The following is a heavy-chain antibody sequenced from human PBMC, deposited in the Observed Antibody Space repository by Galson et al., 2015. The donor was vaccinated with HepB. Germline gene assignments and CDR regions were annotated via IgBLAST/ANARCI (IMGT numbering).Heavy chain of an antibody. CDR1: GGSISSYY. V-gene: IGHV4-59*08. D-gene: IGHD6-13*01. Sequence: SETLSLTCTVSGGSISSYYWSWIRQPPGKGLEWIGYIYYSGSTNYNPSLKSRVTISVDTSKNQFSLKLSSVTAADTAVYYCARHVDSSSWLYYYYGMDVWGQGTTVTVSS. CDR2: IYYSGST. J-gene: IGHJ6*02. CDR3: ARHVDSSSWLYYYYGMDV.